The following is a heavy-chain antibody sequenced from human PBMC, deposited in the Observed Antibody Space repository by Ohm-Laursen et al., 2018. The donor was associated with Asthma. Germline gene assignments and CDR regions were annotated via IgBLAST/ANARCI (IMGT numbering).Heavy chain of an antibody. CDR2: IRSKAQSYTT. CDR3: TRGSPLGPTYAFDI. V-gene: IGHV3-72*01. D-gene: IGHD1-26*01. CDR1: GFTFSAHY. J-gene: IGHJ3*02. Sequence: SLRLSCSASGFTFSAHYMDWVRQAPGKGLEWVGRIRSKAQSYTTEYAASVKGRFTISRDDSKSIAYLQMNSLKTEDTAVYYCTRGSPLGPTYAFDIWGQGTMVTVSS.